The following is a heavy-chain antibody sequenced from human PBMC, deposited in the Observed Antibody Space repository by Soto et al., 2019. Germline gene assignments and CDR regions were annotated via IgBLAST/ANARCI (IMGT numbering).Heavy chain of an antibody. CDR3: ARVPSPFDFYYAMDV. V-gene: IGHV4-30-4*02. J-gene: IGHJ6*02. CDR2: IFSSGTT. Sequence: PSETLSPTCTVSGDSIGSGNKYWSWIPRAPGKGLEWIGYIFSSGTTYYNPSLKRRLTMSLDTSQNQFSLKLNSVTAADTAVYFCARVPSPFDFYYAMDVWGQGTTVTVSS. CDR1: GDSIGSGNKY. D-gene: IGHD3-16*01.